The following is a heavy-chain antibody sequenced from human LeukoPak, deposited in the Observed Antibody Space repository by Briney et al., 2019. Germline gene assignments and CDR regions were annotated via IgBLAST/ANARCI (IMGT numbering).Heavy chain of an antibody. CDR2: IYYSGST. D-gene: IGHD1-7*01. CDR1: GGSISSYY. J-gene: IGHJ4*02. V-gene: IGHV4-59*12. Sequence: SETLSLTCTVSGGSISSYYWSWIRQPPGKGLEWIGYIYYSGSTNYNPSLKSRVTISVDTSKNQFSLKLSSVTAADTAVYYCARGTKALGYYFDYWGQGTLVTVSS. CDR3: ARGTKALGYYFDY.